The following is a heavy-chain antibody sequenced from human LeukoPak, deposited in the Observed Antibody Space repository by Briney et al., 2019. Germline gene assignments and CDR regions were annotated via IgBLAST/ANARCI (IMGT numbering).Heavy chain of an antibody. CDR1: GGSFSGYY. J-gene: IGHJ4*02. D-gene: IGHD3-22*01. CDR2: INHSGST. Sequence: SETLSLTCAVYGGSFSGYYWSWIRQPPGKGLEWIGEINHSGSTNYNPSLKSRVTISVDTSKNQFSLKLSSVTAADTAVYYCARGRYYDSSVEYYFDYWGQRTLVTVSS. V-gene: IGHV4-34*01. CDR3: ARGRYYDSSVEYYFDY.